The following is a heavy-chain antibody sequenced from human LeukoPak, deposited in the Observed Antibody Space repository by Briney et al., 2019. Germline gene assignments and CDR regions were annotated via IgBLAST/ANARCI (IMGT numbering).Heavy chain of an antibody. J-gene: IGHJ4*02. CDR3: ARPRPEYYFDL. Sequence: GGSLRLSCAASGSTFSTYTMSWVRQAPGKGLEWLSFITSSSSTIHYADSVKGRFTISRDNAKNSLYLQMNSLRAEDTAVYYCARPRPEYYFDLWGQGTLVTVSS. D-gene: IGHD6-6*01. V-gene: IGHV3-48*01. CDR1: GSTFSTYT. CDR2: ITSSSSTI.